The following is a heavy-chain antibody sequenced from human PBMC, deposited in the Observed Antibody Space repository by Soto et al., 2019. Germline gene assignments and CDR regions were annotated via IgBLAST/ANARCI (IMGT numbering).Heavy chain of an antibody. J-gene: IGHJ4*02. CDR3: AREGGESSDGLYYFDS. CDR2: IYYSGNT. CDR1: GGSTSSDNY. Sequence: SETLSLTCTGSGGSTSSDNYWSWIRQPPGKGLEWIGHIYYSGNTDYNPSLKSRLAISIDTSKNQFSLKLSSVTAADTAVYFCAREGGESSDGLYYFDSWGQGTLVTVSS. D-gene: IGHD3-16*01. V-gene: IGHV4-30-4*01.